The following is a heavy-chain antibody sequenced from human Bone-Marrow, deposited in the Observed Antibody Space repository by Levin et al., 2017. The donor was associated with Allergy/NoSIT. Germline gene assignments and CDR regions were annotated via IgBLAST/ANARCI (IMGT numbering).Heavy chain of an antibody. CDR2: IYSDGSKI. J-gene: IGHJ6*03. Sequence: PGGSLRLSCAASGFSFRRYWMHWVRQVPGKGLVWVSRIYSDGSKISYADFVKGRFTISGDNSKNTVYLQMNSLRADDTAVYYCARAQASYYDLWSGYTNQGNYYYYYMDVWGKGTTVTVSS. CDR3: ARAQASYYDLWSGYTNQGNYYYYYMDV. CDR1: GFSFRRYW. D-gene: IGHD3-3*01. V-gene: IGHV3-74*01.